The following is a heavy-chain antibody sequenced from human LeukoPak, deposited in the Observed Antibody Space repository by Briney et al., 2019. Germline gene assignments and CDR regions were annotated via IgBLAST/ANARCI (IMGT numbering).Heavy chain of an antibody. Sequence: PSETLSLTCTVSGGSISSYYWSWIRQPPGKGLEWIGYIYYSGSTNYNPSLKSRVTISVDTSKNQFSLKLSSVTAADTAVYYCARVQNCSGGSCPPMAFYYYYMDVWGKGTTVTVS. J-gene: IGHJ6*03. CDR1: GGSISSYY. CDR3: ARVQNCSGGSCPPMAFYYYYMDV. CDR2: IYYSGST. V-gene: IGHV4-59*01. D-gene: IGHD2-15*01.